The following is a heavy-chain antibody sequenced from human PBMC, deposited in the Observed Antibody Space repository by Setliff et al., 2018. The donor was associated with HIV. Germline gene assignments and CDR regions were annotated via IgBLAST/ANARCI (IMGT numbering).Heavy chain of an antibody. CDR2: IYHSGST. D-gene: IGHD2-2*02. CDR3: ARHLEYRGAYYYYYMDV. CDR1: GYSLSSDYY. V-gene: IGHV4-38-2*01. J-gene: IGHJ6*03. Sequence: PSETLSLTCAVSGYSLSSDYYWGWIRQPPGKGLEWIASIYHSGSTYYNPSLKSRVTISVDTSKNQFSLKLSSVTAADTAVYYCARHLEYRGAYYYYYMDVWGKGTTVTVSS.